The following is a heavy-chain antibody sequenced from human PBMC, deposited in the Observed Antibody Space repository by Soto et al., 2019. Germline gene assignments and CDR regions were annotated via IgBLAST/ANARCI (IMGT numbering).Heavy chain of an antibody. CDR1: GDSITHNY. Sequence: VQLQESGPGLVKPSETLSLACSVSGDSITHNYWSWIRQPPGKGLEWIAYISHSARINYNPSLKSRVSISLDTSKNQFSLRVNSLTPADTAVYYCARTQGSGVSDYWGQGTLVTVFS. J-gene: IGHJ4*02. V-gene: IGHV4-59*01. CDR3: ARTQGSGVSDY. CDR2: ISHSARI. D-gene: IGHD3-3*01.